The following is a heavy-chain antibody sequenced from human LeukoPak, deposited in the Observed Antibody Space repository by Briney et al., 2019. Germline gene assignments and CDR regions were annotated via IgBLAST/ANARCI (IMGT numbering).Heavy chain of an antibody. CDR2: IYHSGST. CDR3: ARGYYSNYVSWFDP. CDR1: GGSITSGGYS. V-gene: IGHV4-31*03. J-gene: IGHJ5*02. Sequence: SETLSLTCTVSGGSITSGGYSWNWIRQHPGKGLEWIGYIYHSGSTYYNPSLKSRVTISVDTSRNQFSLKLSSVSAADTAVYYCARGYYSNYVSWFDPWGQGTLVTVSS. D-gene: IGHD4-11*01.